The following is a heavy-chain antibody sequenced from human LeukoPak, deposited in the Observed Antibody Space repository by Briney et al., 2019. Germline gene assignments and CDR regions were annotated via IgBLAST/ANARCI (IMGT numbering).Heavy chain of an antibody. CDR3: ARAGYDILTGYKN. D-gene: IGHD3-9*01. J-gene: IGHJ4*02. Sequence: GGSLRLSCAASGFTFSSYAMHWVRQAPGKGLEYVSAISSNGGSTYYANSVKGRFTISRDNSKNTLYLQMGSLRAEDMAVYYWARAGYDILTGYKNWGQGTLVTVSS. CDR2: ISSNGGST. V-gene: IGHV3-64*01. CDR1: GFTFSSYA.